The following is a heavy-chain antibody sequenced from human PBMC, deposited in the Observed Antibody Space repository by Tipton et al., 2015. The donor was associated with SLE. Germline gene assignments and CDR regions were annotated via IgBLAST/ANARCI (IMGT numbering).Heavy chain of an antibody. V-gene: IGHV4-34*01. CDR1: GGSFSGYY. CDR2: INHSGST. J-gene: IGHJ6*02. CDR3: ARVDHLLLRTRTGMDV. D-gene: IGHD3-10*01. Sequence: TLSLTCAVYGGSFSGYYWTWIRQPPGKGLGWIGDINHSGSTNYNPSLKSRVAISLDTSKNQFSLKLNSVTAADTAVYYCARVDHLLLRTRTGMDVWGQGTTVTVSS.